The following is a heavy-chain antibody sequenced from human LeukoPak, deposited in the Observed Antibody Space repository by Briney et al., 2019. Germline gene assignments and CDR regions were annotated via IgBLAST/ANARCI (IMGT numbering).Heavy chain of an antibody. D-gene: IGHD3-9*01. J-gene: IGHJ1*01. CDR2: INAADSDT. Sequence: PGESLKISCKGSGYSFSSYWIGWVRQMPGKGLEWMGLINAADSDTRYSPSFQGQVTISADKSISTAYLQWSSLKASDTAMYYCASYYDILTVRYFQHWGQGTLVTVSS. V-gene: IGHV5-51*01. CDR1: GYSFSSYW. CDR3: ASYYDILTVRYFQH.